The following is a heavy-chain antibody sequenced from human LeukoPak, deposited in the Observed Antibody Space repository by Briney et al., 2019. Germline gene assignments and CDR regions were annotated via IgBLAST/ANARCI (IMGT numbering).Heavy chain of an antibody. V-gene: IGHV3-48*04. CDR2: ISSSGSTI. CDR1: GFTFSSYA. CDR3: ARGASVVAGSDNAFDI. Sequence: GGSLRLSCAASGFTFSSYAMSWVRQAPGKGLEWVSYISSSGSTIYYADSVKGRFTISRDNARKSLYLQMNSLRADDTAVYYCARGASVVAGSDNAFDIWGKGTMVTVSS. J-gene: IGHJ3*02. D-gene: IGHD6-19*01.